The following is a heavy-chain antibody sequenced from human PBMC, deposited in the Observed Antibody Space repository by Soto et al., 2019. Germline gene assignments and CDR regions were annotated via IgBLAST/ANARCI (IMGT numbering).Heavy chain of an antibody. CDR3: ARELDYGDYTNRLDP. Sequence: SETLSLTCTVSGGSVSSGSYYWSWIRQPPGKGLEWIGYIYYSGSTNYNPSLKSRVTISVDTSKNQFSLKLSSVTAADTAVYYCARELDYGDYTNRLDPWGQGTLVTVSS. CDR1: GGSVSSGSYY. D-gene: IGHD4-17*01. J-gene: IGHJ5*02. V-gene: IGHV4-61*01. CDR2: IYYSGST.